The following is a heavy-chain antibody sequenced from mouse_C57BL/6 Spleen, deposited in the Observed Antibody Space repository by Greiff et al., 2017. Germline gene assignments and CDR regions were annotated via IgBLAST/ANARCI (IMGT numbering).Heavy chain of an antibody. D-gene: IGHD2-4*01. J-gene: IGHJ4*01. CDR3: ARAPCYDYDVDAMDY. CDR2: IDPNSGGS. V-gene: IGHV1-72*01. CDR1: GYTFTSYW. Sequence: VQLQQPGAELVQPGASVKLSCTASGYTFTSYWMHWVQQTPGRGLEWIGRIDPNSGGSTYNEKFNSKATLTVAKPYSTAYMQHRRLTAEDAAVYYCARAPCYDYDVDAMDYWGQGTSVTVSS.